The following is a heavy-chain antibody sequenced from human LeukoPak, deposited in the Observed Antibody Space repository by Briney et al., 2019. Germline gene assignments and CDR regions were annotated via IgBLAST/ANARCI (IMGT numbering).Heavy chain of an antibody. J-gene: IGHJ5*02. Sequence: GASVKVSCKASGYTFTSYYMHWVRQAPGQGLEWMGIINPSGGSTSYAQKFQGRVTMTRDTSTSTVYMELSSLRSEDTAVYYCARAYGLGSYRGSDWFDPWGQGTLVTVSS. V-gene: IGHV1-46*01. CDR2: INPSGGST. CDR1: GYTFTSYY. CDR3: ARAYGLGSYRGSDWFDP. D-gene: IGHD3-10*01.